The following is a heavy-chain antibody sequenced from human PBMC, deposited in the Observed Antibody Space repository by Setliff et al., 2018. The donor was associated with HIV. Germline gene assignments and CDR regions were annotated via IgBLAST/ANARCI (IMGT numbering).Heavy chain of an antibody. CDR1: GFSFDDYG. V-gene: IGHV3-20*04. CDR3: ARGEPTILIEPAAFFDY. CDR2: INWDGGST. D-gene: IGHD2-2*01. J-gene: IGHJ4*02. Sequence: GGSLRLSCAASGFSFDDYGMSWVRQAPGKGLEWVSGINWDGGSTGYADSVKGRFTISRDNAKNSLYLQMNSLRAEDTAVYYCARGEPTILIEPAAFFDYWGQGTLVTVSS.